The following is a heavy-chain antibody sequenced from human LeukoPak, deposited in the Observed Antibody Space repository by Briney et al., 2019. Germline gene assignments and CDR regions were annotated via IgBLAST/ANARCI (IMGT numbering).Heavy chain of an antibody. CDR1: GGSIISSY. V-gene: IGHV4-59*12. J-gene: IGHJ4*02. Sequence: SETLSLTCTVSGGSIISSYWTWVRQPPGRGPELIGYIYHSGSTNYNPSLKSRVTISVDTSKNQFSLKLSSVTAADTAVYYCARSQPMAKIDYWGQGTLVTVSS. D-gene: IGHD5-24*01. CDR2: IYHSGST. CDR3: ARSQPMAKIDY.